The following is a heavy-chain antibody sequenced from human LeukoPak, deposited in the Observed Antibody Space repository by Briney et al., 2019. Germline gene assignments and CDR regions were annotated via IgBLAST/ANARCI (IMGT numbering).Heavy chain of an antibody. V-gene: IGHV3-21*01. CDR3: ARAGYSYGCDY. J-gene: IGHJ4*02. CDR2: ISSSSSYI. D-gene: IGHD5-18*01. Sequence: GGSLRLFCAASGFTFSTYSMNWVRQAPGKGLEWVSSISSSSSYIYYADSVKGRFTISRDNAKNSLYLQMNSLRAEDTAVYYCARAGYSYGCDYWGQGTLVTVSS. CDR1: GFTFSTYS.